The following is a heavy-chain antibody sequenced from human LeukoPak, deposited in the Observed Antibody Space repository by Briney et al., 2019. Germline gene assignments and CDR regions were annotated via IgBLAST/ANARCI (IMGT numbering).Heavy chain of an antibody. J-gene: IGHJ2*01. CDR3: AREVFIAAADYWYFDL. Sequence: ASVKVSCKASGGTFSSYAINWVRQAPGQGLEWMGRIIPIFGTANYAQKFQGRVTITTDESTSTAYMELSSLRSEDTAVYYCAREVFIAAADYWYFDLWGRGTLVTVSS. V-gene: IGHV1-69*05. D-gene: IGHD6-13*01. CDR2: IIPIFGTA. CDR1: GGTFSSYA.